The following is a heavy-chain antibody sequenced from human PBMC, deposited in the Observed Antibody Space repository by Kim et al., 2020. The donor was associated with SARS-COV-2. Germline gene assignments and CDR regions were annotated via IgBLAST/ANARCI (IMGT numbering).Heavy chain of an antibody. CDR2: ISYDGSNK. CDR1: GFTFSSYG. V-gene: IGHV3-30*18. Sequence: GGSLRLSCAAFGFTFSSYGMHWVRQDPGKGLEWVAVISYDGSNKYYADSVKGRFTISRDNSKNTLYLQMNSLRAEDTAVYYCAKDSSSWYGESWFDPWGQGTLVTVSS. J-gene: IGHJ5*02. D-gene: IGHD6-13*01. CDR3: AKDSSSWYGESWFDP.